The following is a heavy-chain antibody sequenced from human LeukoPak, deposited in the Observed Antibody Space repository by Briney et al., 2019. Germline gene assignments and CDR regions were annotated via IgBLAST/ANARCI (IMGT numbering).Heavy chain of an antibody. CDR3: ARGSDHYDSSGYRYFDL. J-gene: IGHJ2*01. CDR1: GGSIRSYF. V-gene: IGHV4-59*01. D-gene: IGHD3-22*01. Sequence: PSETLSLTCTVSGGSIRSYFWSWIRQPPGKGLEWIGYIYYSGSTNYNPSLKSRVTISVDTSKNQFSLKLSSVTVADTAVYYCARGSDHYDSSGYRYFDLWGRGTLATVSS. CDR2: IYYSGST.